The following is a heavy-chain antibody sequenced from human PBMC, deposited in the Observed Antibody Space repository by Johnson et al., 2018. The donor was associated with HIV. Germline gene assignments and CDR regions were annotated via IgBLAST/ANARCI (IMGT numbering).Heavy chain of an antibody. J-gene: IGHJ3*02. CDR1: GFTFSSYA. V-gene: IGHV3-30-3*01. Sequence: QVQLVESGGGVVQPGRSLRLSCAASGFTFSSYAMHWVRQAPGKGLEWVAVISSDGSNKYYEDSVKGRFTISRDNSKNTLDLKMNSLRAEDTAVYYCARGGFMIVVGDAFDIWGQGTMVTVSS. D-gene: IGHD3-22*01. CDR3: ARGGFMIVVGDAFDI. CDR2: ISSDGSNK.